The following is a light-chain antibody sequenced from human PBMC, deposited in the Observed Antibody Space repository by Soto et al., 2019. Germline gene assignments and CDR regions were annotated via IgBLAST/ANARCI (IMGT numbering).Light chain of an antibody. Sequence: EIVLPQSPATLSVSPGGRATLSCRASQDVMYDLAWYQQKPGQAPRLLVYGASTRATDAPPRFRGSGSGTEFSLTLSSLQSEDFATYYCQQYRSWPRTFGQGSRVEIK. V-gene: IGKV3-15*01. CDR1: QDVMYD. CDR3: QQYRSWPRT. J-gene: IGKJ1*01. CDR2: GAS.